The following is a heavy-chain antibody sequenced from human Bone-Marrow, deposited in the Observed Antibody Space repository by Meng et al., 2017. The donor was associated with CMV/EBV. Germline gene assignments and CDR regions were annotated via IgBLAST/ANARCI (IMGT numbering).Heavy chain of an antibody. CDR3: SRDLTAARPPTYYYGMDV. J-gene: IGHJ6*02. CDR1: GGTCSSYA. V-gene: IGHV1-69*05. CDR2: IIPIFGTA. D-gene: IGHD6-6*01. Sequence: SGKVSCKASGGTCSSYAISWVRQAPGQGLEWMGGIIPIFGTANYAQKFQGRVTITTDESTGTAYMELSSLRSEDTAVYYCSRDLTAARPPTYYYGMDVWGQGTTVTVSS.